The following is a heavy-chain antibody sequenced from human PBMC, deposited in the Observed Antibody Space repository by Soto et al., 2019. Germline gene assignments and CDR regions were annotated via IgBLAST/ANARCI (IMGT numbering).Heavy chain of an antibody. CDR1: GGSISSSS. D-gene: IGHD1-26*01. V-gene: IGHV3-21*01. Sequence: ETLSLTCTISGGSISSSSYYWGWIRQPPGKGLEWVSSISSSSSYIYYADSVKGRFTISRDNAKNSLYLQMNSLRAEDTAVYYCASSSEWELLGEYFQHWGQGTLVTVSS. CDR2: ISSSSSYI. J-gene: IGHJ1*01. CDR3: ASSSEWELLGEYFQH.